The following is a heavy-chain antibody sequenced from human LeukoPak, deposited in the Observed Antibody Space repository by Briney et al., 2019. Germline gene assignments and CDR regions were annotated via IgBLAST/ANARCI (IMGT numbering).Heavy chain of an antibody. CDR1: GGTISSYY. Sequence: SETLSLTCTVSGGTISSYYWNWIRQPPGKGLEWIGYIHYSGSTKYNPSFKSRVPIPVDTSKNQFSLKLSSVTAAETAVYYCARWYSSGWAFDYWGQGTLVTVSS. CDR2: IHYSGST. J-gene: IGHJ4*02. V-gene: IGHV4-59*08. D-gene: IGHD6-19*01. CDR3: ARWYSSGWAFDY.